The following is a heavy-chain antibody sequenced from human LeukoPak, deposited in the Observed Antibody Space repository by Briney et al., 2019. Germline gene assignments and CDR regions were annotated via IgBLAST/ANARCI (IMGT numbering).Heavy chain of an antibody. Sequence: PGGSLRLSCAASGFTFSSYAMSWVRQAPGKGLEWVSAISGSGGSTYYADSVKGRFTISRDNSKNTLYLQMNSLRAEDTAVYYCAKDRLRFLEWLLPATGLVGWFDPWGQGTLATVSS. D-gene: IGHD3-3*01. CDR1: GFTFSSYA. CDR3: AKDRLRFLEWLLPATGLVGWFDP. V-gene: IGHV3-23*01. J-gene: IGHJ5*02. CDR2: ISGSGGST.